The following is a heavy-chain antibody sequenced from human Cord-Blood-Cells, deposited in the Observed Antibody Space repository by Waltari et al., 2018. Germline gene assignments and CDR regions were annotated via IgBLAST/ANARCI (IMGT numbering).Heavy chain of an antibody. CDR1: GGSISSYY. V-gene: IGHV4-59*01. CDR3: ARDRRNYYDFWSGYYHDAFDI. J-gene: IGHJ3*02. D-gene: IGHD3-3*01. Sequence: QVQLQESGPGLVKPSETLSLTCTVSGGSISSYYWSWIRQPPGQGLEWIGYIYYSGSTNYNPSLKSRVTISVDTSKNQFSLKLSSVTAADTAVYYCARDRRNYYDFWSGYYHDAFDIWGQGTMVTVSS. CDR2: IYYSGST.